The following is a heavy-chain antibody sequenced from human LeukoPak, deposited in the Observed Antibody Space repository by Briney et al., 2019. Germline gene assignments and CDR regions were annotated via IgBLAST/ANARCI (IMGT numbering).Heavy chain of an antibody. CDR3: ATRLPAARTWFDP. CDR2: IIPIFGTA. J-gene: IGHJ5*02. V-gene: IGHV1-69*05. CDR1: GGTFSSYA. Sequence: SVKVSCKASGGTFSSYAISWVRQAPGQGLEWMGGIIPIFGTANYAQKFQGRVTITTDESTSTAYMELSSLRSEDTAVYYRATRLPAARTWFDPWGQGTLVTVSS. D-gene: IGHD2-2*01.